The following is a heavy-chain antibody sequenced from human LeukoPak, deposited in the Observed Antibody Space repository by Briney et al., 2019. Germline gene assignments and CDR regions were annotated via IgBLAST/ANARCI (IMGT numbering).Heavy chain of an antibody. V-gene: IGHV3-9*01. J-gene: IGHJ4*02. D-gene: IGHD6-13*01. CDR3: AKDYGYSSSWYDY. CDR2: ISWNSASV. Sequence: GGSLRLSCAASGFTFDDYGMHWVRQAPGKGLGWVSSISWNSASVGYVDSVKGRFTISRDNAKNSLYLQMNSLRAEDTALYYCAKDYGYSSSWYDYWGQGTLVTVSS. CDR1: GFTFDDYG.